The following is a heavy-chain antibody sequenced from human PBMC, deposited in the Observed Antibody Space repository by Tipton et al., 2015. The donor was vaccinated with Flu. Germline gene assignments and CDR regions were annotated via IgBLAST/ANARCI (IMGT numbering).Heavy chain of an antibody. D-gene: IGHD3-22*01. J-gene: IGHJ6*02. CDR3: ARDLYDSRGGGYGMDV. Sequence: LRLSCTVSGGSISSGGYYWSWIRQHPGKGLEWIGYIYYSGSTYYNPSLKSRVTISVDTSKNQFSLKLSSVTAADTAVYYCARDLYDSRGGGYGMDVWGQGTTVTVSS. CDR1: GGSISSGGYY. V-gene: IGHV4-31*02. CDR2: IYYSGST.